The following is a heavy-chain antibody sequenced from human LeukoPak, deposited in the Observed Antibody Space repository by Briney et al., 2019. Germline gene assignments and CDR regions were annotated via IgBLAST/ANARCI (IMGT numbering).Heavy chain of an antibody. Sequence: GGSLRLSCEASGFTFSNSAMSWVRQAPGKGLEWVSGISASGHYTYNADSAKGRFTISRDNSKNTLYLQMNSLRAEDTALYFCAKDGSWGDYYSYFYIDVWGKGTTVTVSS. D-gene: IGHD3-16*01. V-gene: IGHV3-23*01. CDR3: AKDGSWGDYYSYFYIDV. CDR2: ISASGHYT. CDR1: GFTFSNSA. J-gene: IGHJ6*03.